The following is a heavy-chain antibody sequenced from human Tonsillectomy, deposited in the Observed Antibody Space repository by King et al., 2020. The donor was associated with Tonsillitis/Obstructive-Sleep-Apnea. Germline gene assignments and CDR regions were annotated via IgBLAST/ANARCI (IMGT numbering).Heavy chain of an antibody. CDR2: ISSSSSYI. V-gene: IGHV3-21*01. D-gene: IGHD2-2*01. CDR3: ARSIVVVPAFDY. J-gene: IGHJ4*02. Sequence: QLVQSGGGLVKPGGSLRLSCAASGFTFRSYSMNWVRQAPGKGLEWVSSISSSSSYIYYADSVKGRFTISRDNAKNSLYLQMNSLRAEDTAVYYCARSIVVVPAFDYWGQGTLVTVSS. CDR1: GFTFRSYS.